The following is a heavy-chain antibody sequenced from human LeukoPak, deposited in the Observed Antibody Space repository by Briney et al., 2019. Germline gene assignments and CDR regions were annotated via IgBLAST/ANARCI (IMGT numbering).Heavy chain of an antibody. CDR2: ISSSGSTI. V-gene: IGHV3-48*03. Sequence: GGSLRLSCAASGFTFSSYEMNWVRQAPGKGLEWVSYISSSGSTIYYADSVKGRFTISRDNAKNSLYLQMNSLRAEDTAVYYCARDPYNGAYSEGYYYYYMDDWGQGTLVTVSS. J-gene: IGHJ4*02. CDR3: ARDPYNGAYSEGYYYYYMDD. D-gene: IGHD1-26*01. CDR1: GFTFSSYE.